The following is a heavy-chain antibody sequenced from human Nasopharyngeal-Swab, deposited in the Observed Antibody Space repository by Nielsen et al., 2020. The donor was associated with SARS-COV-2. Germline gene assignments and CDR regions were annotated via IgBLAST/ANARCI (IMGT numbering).Heavy chain of an antibody. CDR3: ARGSPRSGYSYGSSHWFDP. CDR2: INHSGST. V-gene: IGHV4-34*09. J-gene: IGHJ5*02. Sequence: RQAPGKGLEWIGEINHSGSTNYNPSLKSRVTISVDTSKNQFSLKLSSVTAADTAVYYCARGSPRSGYSYGSSHWFDPWGQGTLVTVSS. D-gene: IGHD5-18*01.